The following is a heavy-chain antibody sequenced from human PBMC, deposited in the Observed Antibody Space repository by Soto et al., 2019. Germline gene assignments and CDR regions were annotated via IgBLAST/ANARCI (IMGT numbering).Heavy chain of an antibody. D-gene: IGHD1-26*01. CDR2: INHSGST. Sequence: QVQLQQWGAGLLKPSETLSLTCAVYGGSFSGYYWSWIRQPPGKGLEWIGEINHSGSTNYNPSLKSRVIISVDTSKNQFSLKLSSVTAADTAVYYCARGLNVGAIDYWGQGTLVTVSS. J-gene: IGHJ4*02. CDR3: ARGLNVGAIDY. CDR1: GGSFSGYY. V-gene: IGHV4-34*01.